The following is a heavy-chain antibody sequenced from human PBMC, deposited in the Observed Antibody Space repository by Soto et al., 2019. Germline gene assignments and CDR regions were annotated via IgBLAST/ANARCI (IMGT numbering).Heavy chain of an antibody. V-gene: IGHV4-39*01. CDR1: GGSISSSSYY. J-gene: IGHJ6*02. Sequence: QLQLQESGPGLVKPSETLSLTCTVSGGSISSSSYYWGWIRQPPGKGLEWIGSIYYSGSTYYNPSLKSRVTISVDTAKNQFSLKLSSVTAADTAVYYCARVRGDYGMDVWGQGTTVTVSS. CDR3: ARVRGDYGMDV. CDR2: IYYSGST. D-gene: IGHD3-10*01.